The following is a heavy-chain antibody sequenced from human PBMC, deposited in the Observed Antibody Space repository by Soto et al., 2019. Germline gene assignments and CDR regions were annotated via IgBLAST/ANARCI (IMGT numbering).Heavy chain of an antibody. J-gene: IGHJ4*02. V-gene: IGHV3-23*01. CDR3: AKATAVATISPDY. CDR1: GFTFSSYA. CDR2: ISGSGGST. D-gene: IGHD5-12*01. Sequence: PGGSLRLSCAASGFTFSSYAMNWDRQAPGKGLEWVSAISGSGGSTYYADSVKGRFTISRDNSKNTLYLQMNSLRAEDTAVYYCAKATAVATISPDYWGQGTLVTVSS.